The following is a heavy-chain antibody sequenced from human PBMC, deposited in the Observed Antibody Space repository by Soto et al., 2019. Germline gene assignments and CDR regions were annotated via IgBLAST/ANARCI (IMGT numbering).Heavy chain of an antibody. V-gene: IGHV1-2*02. CDR2: INPNSGAT. Sequence: ASVKVSCKASGYTFTDYYMHWVRQAPGQGLEWMGWINPNSGATTYAQKFQGRVAMTRDTSDSTVYMELSSLRSDDTAVYYCTRASAVAGGSRDFIPNEFWGQGTLVTVSS. CDR3: TRASAVAGGSRDFIPNEF. CDR1: GYTFTDYY. J-gene: IGHJ4*02. D-gene: IGHD6-19*01.